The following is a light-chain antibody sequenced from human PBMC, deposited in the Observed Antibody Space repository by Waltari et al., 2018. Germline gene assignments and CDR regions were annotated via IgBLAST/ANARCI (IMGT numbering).Light chain of an antibody. CDR2: DVT. V-gene: IGLV2-14*03. J-gene: IGLJ3*02. Sequence: QSALTPPASVSGSPGQSVTIPCTGTRSDSVDYYFVSWYQQHPGKAPKLIIFDVTTRPSGVSNRFSGSKSGSTASLTISGLQAEDEADYFCSSYPRTGTWLFGGGTKLTVL. CDR3: SSYPRTGTWL. CDR1: RSDSVDYYF.